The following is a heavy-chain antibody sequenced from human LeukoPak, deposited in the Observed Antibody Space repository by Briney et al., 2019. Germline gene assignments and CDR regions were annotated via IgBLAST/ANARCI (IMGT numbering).Heavy chain of an antibody. CDR2: LNPNSGGT. V-gene: IGHV1-2*02. CDR1: GYTFTGYY. CDR3: ARSGSGYLSGMDV. Sequence: ASVKGPCKASGYTFTGYYVHWVRQAPGQGLEWMGWLNPNSGGTNYAQKFQSRGTMTRDTSISTAYMELSRLRAAGTAVYYCARSGSGYLSGMDVWGEGATGTASS. J-gene: IGHJ6*01. D-gene: IGHD3-22*01.